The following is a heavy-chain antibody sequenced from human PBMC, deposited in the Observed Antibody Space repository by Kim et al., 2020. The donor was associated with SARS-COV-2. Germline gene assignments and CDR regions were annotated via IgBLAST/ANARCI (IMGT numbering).Heavy chain of an antibody. D-gene: IGHD2-15*01. J-gene: IGHJ4*02. CDR3: ARDSCRGGSCHQGVDY. V-gene: IGHV3-30*01. Sequence: SVKGRFTISRDNPRNTLHLQMNSLRAEDTAVYYCARDSCRGGSCHQGVDYWGQGTLVTVSS.